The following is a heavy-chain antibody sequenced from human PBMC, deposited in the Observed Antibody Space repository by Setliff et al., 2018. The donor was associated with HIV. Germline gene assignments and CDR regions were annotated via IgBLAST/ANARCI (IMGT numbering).Heavy chain of an antibody. CDR2: IIHILGIR. J-gene: IGHJ5*02. Sequence: VASVKVSCKASGGTFDSHAISWVRQAPGQGFEWMGGIIHILGIRNYAQKFQGRVTMTTDTSTSTAYMELRSLRSDDTAVYYCARLEYSSSWINAEEYNWFDPWGQGTLVTVSS. D-gene: IGHD6-13*01. V-gene: IGHV1-69*10. CDR1: GGTFDSHA. CDR3: ARLEYSSSWINAEEYNWFDP.